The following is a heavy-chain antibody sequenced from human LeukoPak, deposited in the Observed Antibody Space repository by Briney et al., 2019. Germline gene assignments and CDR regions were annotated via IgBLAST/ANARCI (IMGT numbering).Heavy chain of an antibody. D-gene: IGHD3-10*01. CDR3: AKQLDYYGSGSLDY. Sequence: GGSLSLSCAVSGFIFSSYAMSWVRQAPGKGLEWGSAISGSGGSTYYADSVKGRCTISRDNSKNTLYLQMNSHRAEDKAVYYYAKQLDYYGSGSLDYWGQGTLVTVSS. CDR1: GFIFSSYA. V-gene: IGHV3-23*01. J-gene: IGHJ4*02. CDR2: ISGSGGST.